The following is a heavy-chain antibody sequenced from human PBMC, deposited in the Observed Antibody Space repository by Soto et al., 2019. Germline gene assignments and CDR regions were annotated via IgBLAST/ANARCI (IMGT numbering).Heavy chain of an antibody. V-gene: IGHV1-8*01. J-gene: IGHJ4*02. CDR2: MNPNSGNT. D-gene: IGHD3-10*01. CDR1: GYTFTSYD. Sequence: ASVKVSCKASGYTFTSYDINWVRQATGQGLEWMGWMNPNSGNTGYAQKFQGRVTMTRNTSISTAYMELSSLRSDDTAVYYCARVPQLLWFGESHLFFDYWGLG. CDR3: ARVPQLLWFGESHLFFDY.